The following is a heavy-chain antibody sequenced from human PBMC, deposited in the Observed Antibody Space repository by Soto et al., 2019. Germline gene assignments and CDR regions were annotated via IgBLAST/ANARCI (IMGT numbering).Heavy chain of an antibody. CDR3: ARHYDSSGYYYPVYYYYYGMDV. CDR1: GFTFSSYW. V-gene: IGHV3-7*01. J-gene: IGHJ6*02. D-gene: IGHD3-22*01. CDR2: IKQDGSEK. Sequence: GGSLRLSCAASGFTFSSYWMSWVRQAPGKGLEWVANIKQDGSEKYYVDSVKGRFTISRDNAKNSLYLQMNSLRAEDTAVYYCARHYDSSGYYYPVYYYYYGMDVWGQGTTVTVS.